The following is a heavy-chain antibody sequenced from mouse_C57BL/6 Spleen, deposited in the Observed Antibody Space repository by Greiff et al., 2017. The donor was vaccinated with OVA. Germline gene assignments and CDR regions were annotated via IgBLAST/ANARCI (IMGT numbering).Heavy chain of an antibody. CDR2: ISDGGSYT. J-gene: IGHJ3*01. D-gene: IGHD4-1*01. V-gene: IGHV5-4*01. CDR3: ARDRGLGRGFAY. CDR1: GFTFSSYA. Sequence: DVQLVESGGGLVKPGGSLKLSCAASGFTFSSYAMSWVRQTPEKRLEWVATISDGGSYTYYPDNVKGRFTISRDNAKNNLYLQMSHLKSEDTAMYYCARDRGLGRGFAYWGQGTLVTVSA.